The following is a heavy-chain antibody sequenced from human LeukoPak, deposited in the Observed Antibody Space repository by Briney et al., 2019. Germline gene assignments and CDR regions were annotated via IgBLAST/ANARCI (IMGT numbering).Heavy chain of an antibody. V-gene: IGHV3-23*01. J-gene: IGHJ4*02. CDR3: AKQLHSSAWDYFDY. D-gene: IGHD6-19*01. Sequence: GGSLRLSCAASGFTFSSYAMSWVRQAPGKWLEWVSLFSDSAGGTYYADSVKGRFTISRDNSKNTLYLQMNSLRVEDTAIYYCAKQLHSSAWDYFDYWGQGTLVTVSS. CDR2: FSDSAGGT. CDR1: GFTFSSYA.